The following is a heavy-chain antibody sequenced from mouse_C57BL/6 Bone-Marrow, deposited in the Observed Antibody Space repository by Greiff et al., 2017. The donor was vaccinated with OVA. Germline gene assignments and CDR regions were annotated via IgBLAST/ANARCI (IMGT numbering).Heavy chain of an antibody. CDR1: GYTFTSYG. Sequence: EVHLVESGAELVRPGSSVKMSCKTSGYTFTSYGINWVKQRPGQGLEWIGYIYIGNGYTEYNEKFKGKATLTSDTSSSTAYMQLSSLTSEDSAIYFCAKADGYYLWYFDVWGTGTTVTVSS. V-gene: IGHV1-58*01. CDR3: AKADGYYLWYFDV. D-gene: IGHD2-3*01. J-gene: IGHJ1*03. CDR2: IYIGNGYT.